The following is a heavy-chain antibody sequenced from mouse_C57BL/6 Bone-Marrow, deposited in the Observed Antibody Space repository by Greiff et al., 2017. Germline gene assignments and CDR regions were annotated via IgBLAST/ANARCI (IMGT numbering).Heavy chain of an antibody. CDR3: ARSYYCSSYWYFDV. D-gene: IGHD1-1*01. Sequence: VQLQQSGPELVKPGDSVKISCKASGYSFTGYFMNWVMQSHGTSLEWIGRINPYNGDTFYNQQFKGTATLTVDKSSSTAHMELRSLTSEASAVYYCARSYYCSSYWYFDVWGTGTTVTVSS. CDR2: INPYNGDT. V-gene: IGHV1-20*01. J-gene: IGHJ1*03. CDR1: GYSFTGYF.